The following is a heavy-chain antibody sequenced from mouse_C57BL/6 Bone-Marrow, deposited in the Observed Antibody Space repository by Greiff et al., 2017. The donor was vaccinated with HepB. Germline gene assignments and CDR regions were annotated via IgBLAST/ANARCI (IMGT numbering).Heavy chain of an antibody. CDR2: IRNKANNHAT. CDR1: GFTFSDAW. CDR3: TRRRWLLRDYFDY. D-gene: IGHD2-3*01. J-gene: IGHJ2*01. V-gene: IGHV6-6*01. Sequence: EVKLVESGGGLVQPGGSMKLSCAASGFTFSDAWMDWVRQSPEKGLEWVAEIRNKANNHATYYAESVKGRFTISRDDSKSSVYLQMNSLRAEDTGIYYCTRRRWLLRDYFDYWGQGTTLTVSS.